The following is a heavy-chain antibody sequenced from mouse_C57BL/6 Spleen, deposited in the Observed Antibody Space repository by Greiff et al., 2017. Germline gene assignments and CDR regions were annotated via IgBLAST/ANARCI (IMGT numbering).Heavy chain of an antibody. J-gene: IGHJ4*01. V-gene: IGHV7-3*01. CDR1: GFTFTDYY. CDR2: IRNKANGYTT. Sequence: EVQLVESGGGLVQPGGSLSLSCAASGFTFTDYYMSWVRQPPGKALEWLGFIRNKANGYTTEYSASVKGRFTISRDNSQSILYLQMNALRAEDSDTYYCARYYYAMDCWGQGTSVTVSS. CDR3: ARYYYAMDC.